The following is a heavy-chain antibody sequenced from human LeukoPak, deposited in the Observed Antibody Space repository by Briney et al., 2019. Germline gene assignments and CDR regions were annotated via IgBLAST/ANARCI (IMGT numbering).Heavy chain of an antibody. J-gene: IGHJ4*02. V-gene: IGHV3-30*04. CDR2: ISYDGSNK. Sequence: PGGSLRLSCAASGFTFSSYAMHWVRQAPGKGLEWVAVISYDGSNKYYADSVKGRFTISRDNSKNTLYLQMNSLRAEDTAVYYCARGGSGWALDYWGQGTLVTVSS. CDR3: ARGGSGWALDY. CDR1: GFTFSSYA. D-gene: IGHD6-19*01.